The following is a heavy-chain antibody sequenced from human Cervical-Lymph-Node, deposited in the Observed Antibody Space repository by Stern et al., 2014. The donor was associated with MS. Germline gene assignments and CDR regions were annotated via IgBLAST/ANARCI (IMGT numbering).Heavy chain of an antibody. Sequence: QVQLVQSGTEVKKPGASVKVSCKASGYTFTSYYMHWVRQAPGQGLEWMGIINPSGGSTTYAQNFQGRVTMTRDTSTITFYMELNSLRSEDTAVYYCARSFYYFGYWGQGTLVTVSS. V-gene: IGHV1-46*03. CDR1: GYTFTSYY. CDR2: INPSGGST. CDR3: ARSFYYFGY. J-gene: IGHJ4*02.